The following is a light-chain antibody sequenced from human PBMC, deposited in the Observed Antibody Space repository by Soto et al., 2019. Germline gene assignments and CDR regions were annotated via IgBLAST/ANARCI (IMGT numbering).Light chain of an antibody. CDR3: QQYGRSPRT. Sequence: EIVLTQSPGTLSLSPGERATLSCRASQSVSSYLAWYQQKVGQAPRLLIYGASSRATGIPDRFSGSGSGTDFTLTICRLEPEDFAVYYCQQYGRSPRTFGQGTKVEIK. CDR1: QSVSSY. CDR2: GAS. J-gene: IGKJ1*01. V-gene: IGKV3-20*01.